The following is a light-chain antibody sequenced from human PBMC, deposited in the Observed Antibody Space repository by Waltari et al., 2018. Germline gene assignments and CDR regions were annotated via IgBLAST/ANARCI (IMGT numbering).Light chain of an antibody. CDR3: QSCDSSLSGSGV. Sequence: QSVLTQPPSVSGAPGQRVTISCNGSSSNIGAGYDVHWYQQLPGTAPKVLMYRNHNRPAGVPDRFTGSESGSSASLAITGLQAEEGADYCCQSCDSSLSGSGVFCGGTRLTVL. J-gene: IGLJ3*02. CDR1: SSNIGAGYD. V-gene: IGLV1-40*01. CDR2: RNH.